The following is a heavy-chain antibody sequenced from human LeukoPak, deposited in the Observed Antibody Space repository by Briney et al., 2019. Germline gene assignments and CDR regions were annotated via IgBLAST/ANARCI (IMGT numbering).Heavy chain of an antibody. Sequence: SETLSLTCTVSGGSISSYYWSWIRQPPGKGLEWIGDIHFSGSTNYNPSLKSRVTISADTSKNQFSLKLSSVTAADTAVYYCPRGAVGNSKTLTSWAKETLVTVSS. V-gene: IGHV4-59*01. CDR1: GGSISSYY. J-gene: IGHJ5*02. CDR2: IHFSGST. D-gene: IGHD4-23*01. CDR3: PRGAVGNSKTLTS.